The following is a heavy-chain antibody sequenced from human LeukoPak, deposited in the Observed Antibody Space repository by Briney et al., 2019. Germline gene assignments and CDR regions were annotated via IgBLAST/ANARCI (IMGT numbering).Heavy chain of an antibody. D-gene: IGHD5-18*01. Sequence: PSETLSLTCTVSGGSISSYYWSWIRQPPGKGLEWIGYIYYSGSTNYNPSLKSRVTISVDTSKNQFSLKLSSVTAADTAVYYCASEGYGGYYYYYMDVWGKGTTVTVSS. V-gene: IGHV4-59*01. J-gene: IGHJ6*03. CDR1: GGSISSYY. CDR3: ASEGYGGYYYYYMDV. CDR2: IYYSGST.